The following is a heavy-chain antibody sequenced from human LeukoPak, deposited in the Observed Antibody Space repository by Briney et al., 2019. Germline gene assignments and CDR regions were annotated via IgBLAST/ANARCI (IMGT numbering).Heavy chain of an antibody. CDR3: ARDLLKTGGLVGGYYYYGMDV. CDR2: ISGSGGST. CDR1: GFTFSSYA. D-gene: IGHD6-19*01. J-gene: IGHJ6*02. V-gene: IGHV3-23*01. Sequence: GGSLRLSCAASGFTFSSYAMSWVRQAPGKGLEWVSAISGSGGSTYYADSVKGRFTISRDNSKNTLYLQMNSLRAEDTAVYYCARDLLKTGGLVGGYYYYGMDVWGQGTTVTVSS.